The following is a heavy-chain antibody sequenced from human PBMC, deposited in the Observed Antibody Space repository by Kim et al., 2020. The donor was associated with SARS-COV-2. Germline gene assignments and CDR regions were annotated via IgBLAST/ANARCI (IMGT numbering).Heavy chain of an antibody. CDR3: ARGLVLQLLHLYYYYALDA. V-gene: IGHV4-34*01. Sequence: SETLSLTCAVYGGSFSGYYWSWIRQSPGKGLEWIGEINHSGSTSYNSSLKSRVTISADTSKNQFSLKLSAVTAADTGVYFCARGLVLQLLHLYYYYALDAWGQGTTVTVSS. J-gene: IGHJ6*02. D-gene: IGHD6-6*01. CDR2: INHSGST. CDR1: GGSFSGYY.